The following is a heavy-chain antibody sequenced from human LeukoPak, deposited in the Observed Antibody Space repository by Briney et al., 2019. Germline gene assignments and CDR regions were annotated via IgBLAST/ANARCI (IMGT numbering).Heavy chain of an antibody. Sequence: ASVRVSCKASGSTFTNYGISWVRQAPGQGLEWMGWISTYNGNSNYAQKLQDRVTMTTDTSTTTAYMDLRSPRSDDTAVYYCARAGGWAREDYKGAAFDIWGQGTMVTVSS. V-gene: IGHV1-18*01. CDR2: ISTYNGNS. CDR1: GSTFTNYG. CDR3: ARAGGWAREDYKGAAFDI. D-gene: IGHD6-19*01. J-gene: IGHJ3*02.